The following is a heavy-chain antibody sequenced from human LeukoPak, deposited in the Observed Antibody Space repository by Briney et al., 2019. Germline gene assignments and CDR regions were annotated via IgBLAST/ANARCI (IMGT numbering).Heavy chain of an antibody. J-gene: IGHJ5*02. CDR2: ISCDGSNT. Sequence: PGRALRLSCAASGFTFSSYVMHRVRQTPGKGHEREAAISCDGSNTYYADSVKGRFTIPSHKPKKPRALQMNIRRDDDAFVYYGARGSSGSRLVLANWFDPWGQGALVTAAS. CDR1: GFTFSSYV. V-gene: IGHV3-30-3*01. CDR3: ARGSSGSRLVLANWFDP. D-gene: IGHD6-19*01.